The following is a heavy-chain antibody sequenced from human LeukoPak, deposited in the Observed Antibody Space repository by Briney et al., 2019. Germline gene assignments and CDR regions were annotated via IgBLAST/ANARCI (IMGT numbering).Heavy chain of an antibody. J-gene: IGHJ5*02. V-gene: IGHV1-18*01. CDR1: GYTFTSYG. CDR3: ARGDYYDYVWGSTNWFDP. Sequence: ASVKVSCKASGYTFTSYGISWVRQAPGQGLEWMGWISAYNGNTNYAQKLQGRVTMTTDTSTSTAYMELRSLGSDDTAVYYCARGDYYDYVWGSTNWFDPWGQGTLVTVSS. D-gene: IGHD3-16*01. CDR2: ISAYNGNT.